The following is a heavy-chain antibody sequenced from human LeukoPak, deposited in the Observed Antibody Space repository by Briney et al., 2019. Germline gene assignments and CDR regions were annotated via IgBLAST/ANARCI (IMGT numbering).Heavy chain of an antibody. Sequence: PGGSLRLSCAASGFTFSSYGIHWVRQAPGKGLEWVAVISDGGSNKYYADSVKGRFTISRDNSRNTVNLQMNSLRAEDTAVYYCAKDGHDYGGDSHLFDYWGQGTLVTVPS. V-gene: IGHV3-30*18. J-gene: IGHJ4*02. D-gene: IGHD4-23*01. CDR1: GFTFSSYG. CDR2: ISDGGSNK. CDR3: AKDGHDYGGDSHLFDY.